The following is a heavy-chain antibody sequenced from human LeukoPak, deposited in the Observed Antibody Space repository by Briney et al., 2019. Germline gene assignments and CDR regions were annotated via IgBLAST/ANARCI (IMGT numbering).Heavy chain of an antibody. CDR1: GFTFSSYA. Sequence: GGSLRLSCAASGFTFSSYAMSWVRQAPGKGLEWVSAISGSGGSTYYADSVKGRFAISRDNSKNTLYLQMNSLRAKDTAVYYCAKISRGVHDYWGQGTLVTVSS. CDR3: AKISRGVHDY. D-gene: IGHD3-10*01. V-gene: IGHV3-23*01. CDR2: ISGSGGST. J-gene: IGHJ4*02.